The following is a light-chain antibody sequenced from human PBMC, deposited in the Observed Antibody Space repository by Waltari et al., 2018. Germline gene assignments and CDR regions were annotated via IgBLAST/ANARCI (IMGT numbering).Light chain of an antibody. V-gene: IGLV2-23*02. J-gene: IGLJ2*01. CDR3: FSYAGSSTFK. Sequence: QSALTQPASVSGSPGQSITISCTGTSSDVGSYNFVSWYQNPPGKAPNLIIYEVTKRPLGVSVRFSGSKSDNTASLTISGLQAEDEADYYCFSYAGSSTFKFGGGTMLTVL. CDR1: SSDVGSYNF. CDR2: EVT.